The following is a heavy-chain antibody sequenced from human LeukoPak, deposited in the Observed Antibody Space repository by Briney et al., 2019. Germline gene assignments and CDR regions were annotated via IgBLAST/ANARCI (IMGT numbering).Heavy chain of an antibody. CDR1: GFTFSSCS. J-gene: IGHJ3*02. V-gene: IGHV3-21*01. CDR3: ASGYSSGSDAFDI. D-gene: IGHD6-19*01. Sequence: PGGSLRLSCAASGFTFSSCSMNWVRQAPGKGLEWVSSISSSSSYIYYADSVKGRFTISRDNAKNSLYLQMNSLRAEDTAVYYCASGYSSGSDAFDIWGQGTMVTVSS. CDR2: ISSSSSYI.